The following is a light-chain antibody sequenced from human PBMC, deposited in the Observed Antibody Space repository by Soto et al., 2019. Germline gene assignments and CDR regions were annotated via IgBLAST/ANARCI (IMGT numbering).Light chain of an antibody. CDR3: QQYGSSPQT. CDR2: DAS. J-gene: IGKJ2*01. V-gene: IGKV3-11*01. CDR1: QSVSNY. Sequence: EIVLTQSPATLSLSPGEGATLSCRASQSVSNYIAWYQQKPGQAPRVLIYDASNRAAGVPARFSGSGSGTDFTLTISSLEPEDFAVYYCQQYGSSPQTFGQGTKLEIK.